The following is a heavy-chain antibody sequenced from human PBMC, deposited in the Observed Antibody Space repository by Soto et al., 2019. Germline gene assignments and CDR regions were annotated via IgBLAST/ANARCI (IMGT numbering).Heavy chain of an antibody. CDR2: FDPEDGET. CDR3: ATVSNSSGSYYYYYGMDV. J-gene: IGHJ6*02. D-gene: IGHD1-26*01. Sequence: ASVKVSCKVSGYTLTELSMHWVRQAPGKGLEWMGGFDPEDGETIYAQKFQGRVTMTEDTSTDTAYMELSSLRSEDTAVYYCATVSNSSGSYYYYYGMDVCGQGTTVTVSS. CDR1: GYTLTELS. V-gene: IGHV1-24*01.